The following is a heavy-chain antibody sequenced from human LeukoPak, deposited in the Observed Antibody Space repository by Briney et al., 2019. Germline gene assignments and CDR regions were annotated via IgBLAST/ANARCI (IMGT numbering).Heavy chain of an antibody. CDR2: IWYDGSNN. CDR3: VKASSSSPQYNWFDA. D-gene: IGHD6-6*01. CDR1: GFIFSGYG. J-gene: IGHJ5*02. V-gene: IGHV3-33*06. Sequence: GGSLRLSCAASGFIFSGYGMHWVRQAPGKGLEWVAVIWYDGSNNHFADSVKGRFTISRDNSKNTLYLQMNSLRAEDTALYYCVKASSSSPQYNWFDAWGQGTLVTVSS.